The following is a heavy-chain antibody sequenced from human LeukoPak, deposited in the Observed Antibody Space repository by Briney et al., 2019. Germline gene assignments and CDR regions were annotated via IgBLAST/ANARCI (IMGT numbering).Heavy chain of an antibody. CDR2: MNPNSGNT. Sequence: ASVKVSCKASGGTFSSYAISWVRQATGQGLEWMGWMNPNSGNTGYAQKFQGRVTMTRNTSISTAYMELSSLRSEDTAVYYCARGRTYYDFWSGYYNGNWFDPWGQGTLVTVSS. CDR1: GGTFSSYA. CDR3: ARGRTYYDFWSGYYNGNWFDP. J-gene: IGHJ5*02. D-gene: IGHD3-3*01. V-gene: IGHV1-8*02.